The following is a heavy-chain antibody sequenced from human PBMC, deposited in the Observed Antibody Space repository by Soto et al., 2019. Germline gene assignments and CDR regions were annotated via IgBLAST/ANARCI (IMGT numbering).Heavy chain of an antibody. CDR1: GFSVSSNS. D-gene: IGHD6-13*01. CDR3: ARELSGSWYNWFDP. CDR2: IHSDVTT. V-gene: IGHV3-53*01. Sequence: EMQLVESGGGWIQPGESLRLSCAASGFSVSSNSMNWVRQAPGKGLEWVSVIHSDVTTYFADSVKGRFIISRDNSKNMLNLQMNSLRAEDTAIYCCARELSGSWYNWFDPWGQGTLVTVSS. J-gene: IGHJ5*02.